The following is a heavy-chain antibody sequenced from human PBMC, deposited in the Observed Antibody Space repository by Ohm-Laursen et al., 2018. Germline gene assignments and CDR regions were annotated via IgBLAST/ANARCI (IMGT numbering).Heavy chain of an antibody. CDR3: AKEPEGKCNWFDP. J-gene: IGHJ5*02. D-gene: IGHD3-10*01. CDR1: GFTFSNYA. Sequence: SLRLSCAASGFTFSNYAMSWVRQAPGQGLEWVSTISGSGSTTYYADSVKGRFTISRDNSKNMLFLQMNSLRAEDTAVYYCAKEPEGKCNWFDPWGQGTLVTVSS. CDR2: ISGSGSTT. V-gene: IGHV3-23*01.